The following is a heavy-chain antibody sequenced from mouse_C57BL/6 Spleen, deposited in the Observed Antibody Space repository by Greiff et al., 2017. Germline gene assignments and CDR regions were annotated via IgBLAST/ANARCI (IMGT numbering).Heavy chain of an antibody. CDR1: GFTFSDYY. V-gene: IGHV5-16*01. Sequence: EVQVVESEGGLVQPGSSMKLSCTASGFTFSDYYMAWVRQVPEKGLEWVANINYDGSSTYYLDSLKSRFIISRDNAKNILYLQMSSLKSEDTATYYCARVQLRGNAMDYWGQGTSVTVSS. CDR3: ARVQLRGNAMDY. CDR2: INYDGSST. J-gene: IGHJ4*01. D-gene: IGHD1-1*01.